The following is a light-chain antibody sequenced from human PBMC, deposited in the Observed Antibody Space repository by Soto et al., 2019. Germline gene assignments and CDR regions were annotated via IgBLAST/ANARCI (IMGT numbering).Light chain of an antibody. CDR1: SSDVGDYNS. J-gene: IGLJ1*01. Sequence: QSVRTLPRSVSVSPGQSVTFSCIGTSSDVGDYNSVSWYQQHPGKAPKLMIYDVSKRPSGVPDRFSGSKSGNTASLTISGLQAEDEADYYCCSYVGGYSYVFGIGTKVTVL. V-gene: IGLV2-11*01. CDR3: CSYVGGYSYV. CDR2: DVS.